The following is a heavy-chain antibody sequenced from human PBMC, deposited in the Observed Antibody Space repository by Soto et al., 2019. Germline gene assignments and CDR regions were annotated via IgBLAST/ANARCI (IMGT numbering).Heavy chain of an antibody. CDR3: ARLATRYYFDY. V-gene: IGHV4-59*01. D-gene: IGHD1-1*01. J-gene: IGHJ4*02. Sequence: PSETLSLTCTVSGVSISSYYWSWLRQPPGKGLEWIGYIYYSGSTNYNPSLKSRVTISVDTSKNQFSLKMSSVTAADTAVYYCARLATRYYFDYWGQGTLVTVSS. CDR2: IYYSGST. CDR1: GVSISSYY.